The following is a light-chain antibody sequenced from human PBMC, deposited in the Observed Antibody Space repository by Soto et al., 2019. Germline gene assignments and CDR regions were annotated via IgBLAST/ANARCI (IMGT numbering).Light chain of an antibody. CDR2: GAS. CDR3: EQYHDWPPVT. J-gene: IGKJ4*01. CDR1: QSVGNN. Sequence: EIVMTQSPATLSVSPGERATLSCRASQSVGNNLAWYQQQPGQTPRLLVHGASTTATGVPATFSGSGSGAEFTVTIASLQSKDFAVYYCEQYHDWPPVTFGGGTKVEIK. V-gene: IGKV3-15*01.